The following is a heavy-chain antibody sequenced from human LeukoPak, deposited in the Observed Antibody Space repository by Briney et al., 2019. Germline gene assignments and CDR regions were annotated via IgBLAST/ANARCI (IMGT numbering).Heavy chain of an antibody. CDR1: GFTFSSYS. CDR3: AREPMVRGVKGGFDY. V-gene: IGHV3-21*01. D-gene: IGHD3-10*01. J-gene: IGHJ4*02. Sequence: GGSLRLSCAASGFTFSSYSMNWVRQAPGKGLEWVSSISSSSSYIYYADSVKGRFTISRDNAKNSLYLQMNSLRAEDTAVYYCAREPMVRGVKGGFDYWGQGILVTVSS. CDR2: ISSSSSYI.